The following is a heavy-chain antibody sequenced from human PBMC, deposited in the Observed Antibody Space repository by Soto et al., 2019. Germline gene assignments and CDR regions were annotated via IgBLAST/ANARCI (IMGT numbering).Heavy chain of an antibody. Sequence: QVQFAQSGAEVKKPGSSVKVSCKASGGTISSYPINWVRQAPGQGLEWMGGILPVFGTANYAQKFQGRVTITADESTSTAYMELSSLKFEDTAVYYCARRLAFTRSTFTFFDDWGLGTLVTVSS. CDR2: ILPVFGTA. CDR3: ARRLAFTRSTFTFFDD. V-gene: IGHV1-69*01. CDR1: GGTISSYP. D-gene: IGHD3-10*01. J-gene: IGHJ4*02.